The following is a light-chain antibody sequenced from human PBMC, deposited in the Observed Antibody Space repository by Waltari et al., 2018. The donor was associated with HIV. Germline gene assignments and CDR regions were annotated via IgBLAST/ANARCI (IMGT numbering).Light chain of an antibody. CDR1: SSDVGGYYY. Sequence: QSALTQPASVSGSPGQSSTISCTGTSSDVGGYYYVSWYQQHRGKAPKLMIYDVSNRTSWVSSRFSGSKSGNTASRTISGRQAEDEADYYCSSYTSTYVFGTGNKVTFL. CDR3: SSYTSTYV. V-gene: IGLV2-14*01. J-gene: IGLJ1*01. CDR2: DVS.